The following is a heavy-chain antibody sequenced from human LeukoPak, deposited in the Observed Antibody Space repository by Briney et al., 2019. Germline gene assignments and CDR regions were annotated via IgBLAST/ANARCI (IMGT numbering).Heavy chain of an antibody. CDR3: AKLGYNWNYLFDY. J-gene: IGHJ4*02. V-gene: IGHV3-30*18. D-gene: IGHD1-7*01. CDR2: ILYDGSKK. CDR1: GFIFSSYN. Sequence: GGSLRLSCAASGFIFSSYNMHWVRQAPGKGLEWVAAILYDGSKKYYADSVKGRFSVYRDNSNYTLYMELNSLRAEDTAVYYCAKLGYNWNYLFDYWGQGTLVTVSS.